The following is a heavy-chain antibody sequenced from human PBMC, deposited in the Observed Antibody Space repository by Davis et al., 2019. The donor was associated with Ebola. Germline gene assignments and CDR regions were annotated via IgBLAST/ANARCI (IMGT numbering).Heavy chain of an antibody. J-gene: IGHJ6*02. CDR3: ARYNWNDVFYYYYGMDV. CDR2: IYYSGST. V-gene: IGHV4-59*08. CDR1: GGSFSGYY. Sequence: MPSETLSLTCAVYGGSFSGYYWSWIRQPPGKVLEWIGYIYYSGSTNYNPSLKSRVTISVDTSKNQFSLKLSSVTAADTAVYYCARYNWNDVFYYYYGMDVWGQGTTVTVSS. D-gene: IGHD1-20*01.